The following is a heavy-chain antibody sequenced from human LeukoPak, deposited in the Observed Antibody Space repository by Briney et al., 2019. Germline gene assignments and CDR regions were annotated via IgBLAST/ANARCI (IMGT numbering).Heavy chain of an antibody. CDR2: ISAYNGNT. CDR1: GGTFSSYA. D-gene: IGHD5-18*01. CDR3: ARDTTDTAGYYYGMDV. V-gene: IGHV1-18*01. Sequence: EASVKVSCKASGGTFSSYAISWVRQAPGQGLEWMGWISAYNGNTNYAQKLQGRVTMTTDTSTSTAYMELRSLRSDDTAVYYCARDTTDTAGYYYGMDVWGQGTTVTVSS. J-gene: IGHJ6*02.